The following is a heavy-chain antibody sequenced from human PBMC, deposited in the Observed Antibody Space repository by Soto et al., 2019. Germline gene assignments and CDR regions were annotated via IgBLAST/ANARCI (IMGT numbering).Heavy chain of an antibody. V-gene: IGHV3-74*01. D-gene: IGHD2-8*02. CDR2: ISPDGSDV. CDR3: ACWGHIVPVAPSDFDR. Sequence: AGESLKISCAASGFPFTNYWMNWVRQTPGKGLMWVSRISPDGSDVGYADSVEGRFTVSRDNAKNTLYLQMHSLRAEDTAMYYCACWGHIVPVAPSDFDRWG. J-gene: IGHJ4*01. CDR1: GFPFTNYW.